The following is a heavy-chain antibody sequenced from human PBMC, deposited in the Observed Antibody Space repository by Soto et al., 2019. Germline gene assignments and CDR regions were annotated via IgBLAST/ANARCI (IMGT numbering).Heavy chain of an antibody. CDR1: GGSFSGYY. CDR3: ARGPFDYKVWLRWFDP. J-gene: IGHJ5*02. V-gene: IGHV4-34*01. Sequence: SETLSLTCAVYGGSFSGYYWSWIRQPPGKGLEWIGEINHSGSTNYNPSLKSRVTISVDTSKNQFSLKLSSVTAADTAVYYCARGPFDYKVWLRWFDPWGQGTLVTVSS. CDR2: INHSGST. D-gene: IGHD3-9*01.